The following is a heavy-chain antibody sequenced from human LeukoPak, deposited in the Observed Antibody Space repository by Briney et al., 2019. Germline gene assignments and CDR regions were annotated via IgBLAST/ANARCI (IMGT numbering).Heavy chain of an antibody. D-gene: IGHD6-19*01. CDR3: ARLQIAVAPAVNWFDP. CDR1: GDSISSSNYY. J-gene: IGHJ5*02. V-gene: IGHV4-39*01. CDR2: IYYSGST. Sequence: MPSETLSLTCTVSGDSISSSNYYWGWIRQPPGKGLEWIGSIYYSGSTYYNPSLKSRVTISVDTSKNQFSLRLSSVTAADTAVYYCARLQIAVAPAVNWFDPWGQGNLVTVSS.